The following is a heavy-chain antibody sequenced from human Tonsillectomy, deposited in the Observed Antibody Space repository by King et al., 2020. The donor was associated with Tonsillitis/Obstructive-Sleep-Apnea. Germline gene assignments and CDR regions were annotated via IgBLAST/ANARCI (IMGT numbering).Heavy chain of an antibody. D-gene: IGHD3-9*01. CDR2: IFYSGST. J-gene: IGHJ4*02. Sequence: QLQESGPGLVKPSETLSLTCTFSGGAVSSGNYYWSWIRQPPGKGLEWIGYIFYSGSTNYNPSPKSRVTISVDTSKNQFSLRLTSVTAADTAVYYCARDWIGTDWFTDYWGQGTLVTVSS. CDR1: GGAVSSGNYY. CDR3: ARDWIGTDWFTDY. V-gene: IGHV4-61*01.